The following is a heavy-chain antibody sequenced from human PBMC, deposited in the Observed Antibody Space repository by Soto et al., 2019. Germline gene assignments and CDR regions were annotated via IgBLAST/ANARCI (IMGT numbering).Heavy chain of an antibody. CDR2: IYWDDDK. D-gene: IGHD2-2*01. CDR1: GVSLSTNGVS. J-gene: IGHJ3*01. Sequence: QITLKESGPTLVKPTQTLTLTCTFSGVSLSTNGVSVGWIRQPPGKALEWLALIYWDDDKRYSPSLKSRLIINKDTSKNQVVLVMTNMDPLDTATYYCTPSILVVPTTMNDFDLWGQGTMVTVSS. CDR3: TPSILVVPTTMNDFDL. V-gene: IGHV2-5*02.